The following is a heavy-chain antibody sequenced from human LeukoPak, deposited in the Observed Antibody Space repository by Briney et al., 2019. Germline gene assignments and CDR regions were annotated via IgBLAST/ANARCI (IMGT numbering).Heavy chain of an antibody. Sequence: ASVKVSCKASGYTFTGYYMHWVRQAPGQGLEWMGWINPNSGGTNYAQKFQGRVTMTRDTSISTAYMELSRLRSDDTAVYYCARTTMATISYWYFDLWGRGTLVTVSS. D-gene: IGHD5-24*01. CDR3: ARTTMATISYWYFDL. CDR1: GYTFTGYY. V-gene: IGHV1-2*02. CDR2: INPNSGGT. J-gene: IGHJ2*01.